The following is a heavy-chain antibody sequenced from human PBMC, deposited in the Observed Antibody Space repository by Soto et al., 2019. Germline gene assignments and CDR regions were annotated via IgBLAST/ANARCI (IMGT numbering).Heavy chain of an antibody. CDR3: ARSRGSGGVEYNMDV. V-gene: IGHV3-74*01. J-gene: IGHJ6*02. D-gene: IGHD3-16*01. Sequence: EVHLEESGGGLVQPGGSLRLSCAASGFTFSSYWMHWVRQGPGEGLVWVSRIMSDGSGTTYADSVKGRFTISRDNAKNTLYLQMNSLRAEDTAVYHCARSRGSGGVEYNMDVWGQGTTVTVSS. CDR1: GFTFSSYW. CDR2: IMSDGSGT.